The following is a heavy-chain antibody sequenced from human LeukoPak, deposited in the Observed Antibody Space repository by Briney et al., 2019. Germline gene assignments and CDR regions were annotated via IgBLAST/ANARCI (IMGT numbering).Heavy chain of an antibody. Sequence: GGSLRLSCAASGFTFSSYSMNWARQAPGKGLEWVSSISSSSSYIYYADSVKGRFTISRDNAKNSLYLQMNSLRAEDTAVYYCARDVGIAVADVDYWGQGTLVTVSS. CDR1: GFTFSSYS. D-gene: IGHD6-19*01. CDR3: ARDVGIAVADVDY. CDR2: ISSSSSYI. V-gene: IGHV3-21*01. J-gene: IGHJ4*02.